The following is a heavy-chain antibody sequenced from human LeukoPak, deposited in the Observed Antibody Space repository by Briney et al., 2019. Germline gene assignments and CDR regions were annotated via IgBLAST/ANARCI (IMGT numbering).Heavy chain of an antibody. D-gene: IGHD2-2*01. V-gene: IGHV3-30*18. CDR3: AKAGGYCSSNSCYLDY. Sequence: GGSLRLSCAASGFTFSSYGMHWVRQAPGKGLEWVAVISYDGSNKYYADSVKGRFTISRDNSKNTLYLQMNSLRAEDTAVYYCAKAGGYCSSNSCYLDYWGQGTLVTVSS. CDR1: GFTFSSYG. CDR2: ISYDGSNK. J-gene: IGHJ4*02.